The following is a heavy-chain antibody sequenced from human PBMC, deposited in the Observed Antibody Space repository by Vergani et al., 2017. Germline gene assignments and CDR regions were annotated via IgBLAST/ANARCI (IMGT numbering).Heavy chain of an antibody. CDR2: ISSSSSYI. V-gene: IGHV3-23*01. D-gene: IGHD2-15*01. Sequence: EVQLLESGGGLVQPGGSLRLSCAASGFTFSSYAMSWVRQAPGKGLEWVSSISSSSSYIYYADSVKGRFTISRDNSKNTLYLQMNSLRAEDTAVYYCARDPCSGGSCYSHFDYWGQGTLVTVSS. CDR1: GFTFSSYA. CDR3: ARDPCSGGSCYSHFDY. J-gene: IGHJ4*02.